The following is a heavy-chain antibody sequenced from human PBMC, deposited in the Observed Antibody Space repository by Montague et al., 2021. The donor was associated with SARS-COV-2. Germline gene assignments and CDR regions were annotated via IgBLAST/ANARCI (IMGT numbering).Heavy chain of an antibody. CDR2: IYDGGAV. J-gene: IGHJ4*02. CDR3: ARDFDY. V-gene: IGHV4-59*01. CDR1: GGSITGYY. Sequence: SETLSLTRTVSGGSITGYYWSWLRRSPGKGLEWIAYIYDGGAVNYNPSLKSQVTLSVDTSKNQFSLKLSSVTAADTAVYYCARDFDYWGQGTLVTVSS.